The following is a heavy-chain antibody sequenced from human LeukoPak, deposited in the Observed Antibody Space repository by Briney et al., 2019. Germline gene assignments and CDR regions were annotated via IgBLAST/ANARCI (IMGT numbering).Heavy chain of an antibody. Sequence: GGSLRLSCAASGFTFSSYWMSWVRQAPGKGLEWVANIKQDGSEKYYVDSVKGRFTISRDNAKNSLYLQMNSLRAEDTAVYYCARGGGYCSSTSCPARFDYWGQGTLVTVSS. V-gene: IGHV3-7*01. CDR2: IKQDGSEK. J-gene: IGHJ4*02. D-gene: IGHD2-2*01. CDR1: GFTFSSYW. CDR3: ARGGGYCSSTSCPARFDY.